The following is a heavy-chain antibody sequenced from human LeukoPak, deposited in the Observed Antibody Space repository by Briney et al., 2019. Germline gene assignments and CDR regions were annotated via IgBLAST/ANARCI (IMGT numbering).Heavy chain of an antibody. Sequence: GGSLRLSCAASGFTVSSNYMSWVRQAPGKGLEWVSVIYSGGSTYYADSVKGRFTISRDNSKNTLYLQMNSLRAEDTAVYYCAREVVGATINDYWGQGTLVTVSS. CDR3: AREVVGATINDY. J-gene: IGHJ4*02. CDR2: IYSGGST. V-gene: IGHV3-66*01. CDR1: GFTVSSNY. D-gene: IGHD1-26*01.